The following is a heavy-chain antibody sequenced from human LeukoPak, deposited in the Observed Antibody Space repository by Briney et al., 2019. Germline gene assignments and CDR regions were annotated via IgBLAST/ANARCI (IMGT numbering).Heavy chain of an antibody. V-gene: IGHV3-23*01. J-gene: IGHJ1*01. CDR1: GFTFSSYA. CDR2: ISGSGGST. CDR3: AKWLVGRYFQH. Sequence: GGSLRLSCAASGFTFSSYAMCWVRQAPGKGLEWVSAISGSGGSTYYADSVKGRFTISRDNSKNTLYLQMNSLRAEDTAVYYCAKWLVGRYFQHWGQGTLVTVSS. D-gene: IGHD6-19*01.